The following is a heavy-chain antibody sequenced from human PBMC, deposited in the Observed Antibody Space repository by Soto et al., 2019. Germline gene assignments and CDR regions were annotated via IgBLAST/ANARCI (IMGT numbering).Heavy chain of an antibody. CDR2: MSGSGDRS. V-gene: IGHV3-23*01. CDR3: AKALYSDYELTTFDY. D-gene: IGHD4-17*01. J-gene: IGHJ4*02. CDR1: GFTFSSYG. Sequence: EVQLLESGGGLEQPGNFPRLSCAASGFTFSSYGMSWVRQAPGKGLEWVSAMSGSGDRSYYTESVKGRFIISRDNSKSTLYLHMSNLRAEDTAVYYCAKALYSDYELTTFDYWGQGSLVTVSS.